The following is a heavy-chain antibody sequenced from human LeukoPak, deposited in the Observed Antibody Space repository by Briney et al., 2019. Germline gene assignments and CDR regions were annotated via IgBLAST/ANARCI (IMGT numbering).Heavy chain of an antibody. CDR1: GFTFSSYS. D-gene: IGHD3-22*01. CDR3: ARDPPDSGGYWGFDI. J-gene: IGHJ3*02. Sequence: GGSLRLSCAASGFTFSSYSMTWVRQAPGKGLEWVSYISSSSSTIYYAASVKGRFTISRDNAKNSLYLQMNSLRAEDTAVYYCARDPPDSGGYWGFDIWGQGTMVTVSS. CDR2: ISSSSSTI. V-gene: IGHV3-48*01.